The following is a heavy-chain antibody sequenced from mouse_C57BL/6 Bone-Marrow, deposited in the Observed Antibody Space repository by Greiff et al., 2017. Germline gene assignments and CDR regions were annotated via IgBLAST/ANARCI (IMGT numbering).Heavy chain of an antibody. Sequence: VQLQQSGPELVKPGASVKISCKASGYTFTDYYMNWVKQSHGKSFEWIGDINPNNGGTSYNQKFKGKATLTVDKSSSTAYMELRSLTSEDSAVYYCARDWDYFDYWGQGTTLTVSS. CDR3: ARDWDYFDY. CDR2: INPNNGGT. D-gene: IGHD4-1*01. V-gene: IGHV1-26*01. J-gene: IGHJ2*01. CDR1: GYTFTDYY.